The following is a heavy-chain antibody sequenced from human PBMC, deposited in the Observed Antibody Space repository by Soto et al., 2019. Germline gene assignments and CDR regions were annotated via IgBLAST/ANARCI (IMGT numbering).Heavy chain of an antibody. CDR1: GFTFRDYY. J-gene: IGHJ4*02. D-gene: IGHD6-6*01. V-gene: IGHV3-11*06. CDR3: ARDSSITPRPLDY. Sequence: GGSLRLSCAASGFTFRDYYMSWIRQAPGKGLEWVSYISSTGSYAKYADSVKGRFTISRDNAKNSLYLQMNSLRAEDTAVYYCARDSSITPRPLDYWGQGTPVTVSS. CDR2: ISSTGSYA.